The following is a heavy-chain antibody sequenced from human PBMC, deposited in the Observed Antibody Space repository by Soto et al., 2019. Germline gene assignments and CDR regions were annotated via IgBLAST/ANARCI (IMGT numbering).Heavy chain of an antibody. CDR1: GFTFRDYY. J-gene: IGHJ4*02. D-gene: IGHD6-6*01. V-gene: IGHV3-11*06. CDR3: ARDSSITPRPLDY. Sequence: GGSLRLSCAASGFTFRDYYMSWIRQAPGKGLEWVSYISSTGSYAKYADSVKGRFTISRDNAKNSLYLQMNSLRAEDTAVYYCARDSSITPRPLDYWGQGTPVTVSS. CDR2: ISSTGSYA.